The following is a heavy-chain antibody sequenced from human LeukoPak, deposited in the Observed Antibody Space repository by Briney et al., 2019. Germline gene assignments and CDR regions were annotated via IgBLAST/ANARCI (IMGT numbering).Heavy chain of an antibody. CDR2: ISHSVST. CDR3: ARVTVTTSCDY. CDR1: CVSISSTTW. J-gene: IGHJ4*02. V-gene: IGHV4-4*02. D-gene: IGHD1-1*01. Sequence: SETLPLTCAVSCVSISSTTWWSWVRQSPGKGLEWIGEISHSVSTNYNPSLENRVTISVDKSENQFSLKFTSVTGADTAGYFCARVTVTTSCDYWGQRTLVTVFS.